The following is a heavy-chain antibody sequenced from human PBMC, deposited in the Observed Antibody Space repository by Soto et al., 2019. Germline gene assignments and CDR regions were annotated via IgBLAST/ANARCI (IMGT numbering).Heavy chain of an antibody. V-gene: IGHV3-30*18. CDR1: GFSFSTYG. J-gene: IGHJ4*02. Sequence: QEHLVESGGGVVQPGRSLSLSCAASGFSFSTYGMHWVRQAPGKGLEWVAVISYDGRNIYYADTVKGRFTVSRDNSQNMLYLKRSSLRAEDTAVYYCAKDRAIKARMYYEFWSGYYSWGQGTLVTVSS. CDR2: ISYDGRNI. CDR3: AKDRAIKARMYYEFWSGYYS. D-gene: IGHD3-3*01.